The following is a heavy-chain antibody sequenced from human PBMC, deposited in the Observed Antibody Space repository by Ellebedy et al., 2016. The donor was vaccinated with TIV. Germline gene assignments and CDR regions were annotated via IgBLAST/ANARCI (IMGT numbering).Heavy chain of an antibody. CDR1: GDSVSSNTAG. D-gene: IGHD3-10*01. J-gene: IGHJ5*02. CDR3: ARGGLVRGGPWSWFDP. Sequence: SQTLSLTCXISGDSVSSNTAGWSWIRQSPSRGLEWLGRTYYRSKWYYDYAVSVEGRVTIIPDTSKNQFSLHLNSVTPDDTAVYYCARGGLVRGGPWSWFDPWGRGILVTVSS. CDR2: TYYRSKWYY. V-gene: IGHV6-1*01.